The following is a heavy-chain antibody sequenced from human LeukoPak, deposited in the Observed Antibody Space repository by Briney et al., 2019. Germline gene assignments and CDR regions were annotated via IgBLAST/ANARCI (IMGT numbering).Heavy chain of an antibody. J-gene: IGHJ4*02. V-gene: IGHV3-7*01. D-gene: IGHD5-24*01. CDR2: IKQDGSEK. CDR3: VRDGDDYNFDY. CDR1: GFTFSSYW. Sequence: GGSLRLSCAASGFTFSSYWMSWVRQAPGKGLEWVTNIKQDGSEKYYVDSVKGRFTISRDNAKNSLYLQMNSLRAEDTAVYYCVRDGDDYNFDYWGQGGLVTVSS.